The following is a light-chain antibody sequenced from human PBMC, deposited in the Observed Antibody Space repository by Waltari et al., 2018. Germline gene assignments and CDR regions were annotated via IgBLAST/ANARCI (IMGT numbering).Light chain of an antibody. CDR3: LSPETRGSWV. J-gene: IGLJ2*01. Sequence: SYELTQSPSVSLSPGPTPRITCSGDALPKTSAYLLQKKPGQAPVLIIFKDRERPTGIPERFSGSTSGTTVTLTITGVQAEDEADYYCLSPETRGSWVFGGGTKLTVL. CDR2: KDR. CDR1: ALPKTS. V-gene: IGLV3-25*03.